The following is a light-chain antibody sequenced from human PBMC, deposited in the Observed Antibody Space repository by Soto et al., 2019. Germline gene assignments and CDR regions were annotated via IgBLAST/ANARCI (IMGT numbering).Light chain of an antibody. V-gene: IGKV1-5*01. J-gene: IGKJ1*01. CDR2: DAS. Sequence: DIQMTQSPSTLSASVGDTVTVTCRASQSVSGWLAWYQQKPVEAPKLLIYDASALPRGVPSRFSGSGSGTNFSLTFASLQTDDFAAYYCQQYETFSGTFGPGTKVEI. CDR1: QSVSGW. CDR3: QQYETFSGT.